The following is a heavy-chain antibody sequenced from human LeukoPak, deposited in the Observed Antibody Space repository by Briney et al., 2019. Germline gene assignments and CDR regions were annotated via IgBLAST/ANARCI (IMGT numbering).Heavy chain of an antibody. V-gene: IGHV5-10-1*01. Sequence: GESLRISCNGSGYSFTSYWISWVRQMPGKGLEGRGRIDPSDSYTNYSPSFQGHVTISADKSISTAYLQWGSLKASDTAMYYCARRGSGSYEEWFDPWGQGTLVTVSS. CDR3: ARRGSGSYEEWFDP. CDR1: GYSFTSYW. J-gene: IGHJ5*02. CDR2: IDPSDSYT. D-gene: IGHD3-10*01.